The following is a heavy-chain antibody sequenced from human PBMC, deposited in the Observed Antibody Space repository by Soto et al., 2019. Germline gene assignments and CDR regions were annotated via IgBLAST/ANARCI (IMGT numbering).Heavy chain of an antibody. J-gene: IGHJ4*02. CDR3: AKGDPMG. Sequence: LRLSCAASGFTFSSYGMHWVRQAPGKGLEWVAVISYDGSNKYYADSVKGRFTISRDNSKNTLYLQMNSLRAEDTAVYYCAKGDPMGWGQGTLVTASS. D-gene: IGHD3-16*01. CDR1: GFTFSSYG. CDR2: ISYDGSNK. V-gene: IGHV3-30*18.